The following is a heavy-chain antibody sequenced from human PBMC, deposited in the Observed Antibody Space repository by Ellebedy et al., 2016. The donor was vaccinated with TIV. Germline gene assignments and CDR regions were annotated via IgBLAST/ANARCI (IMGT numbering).Heavy chain of an antibody. CDR2: IIPIFGTA. CDR3: ARDFLRAPDGSESYNNWFDP. D-gene: IGHD3-10*01. CDR1: GGTFSSYA. V-gene: IGHV1-69*06. Sequence: ASVKVSXXASGGTFSSYAISWVRQTPGQGLEWMGGIIPIFGTANYAQKFQGRVTITADKSTSTAYMELSSLRSEDTAVYYCARDFLRAPDGSESYNNWFDPWGQGTLVTVSS. J-gene: IGHJ5*02.